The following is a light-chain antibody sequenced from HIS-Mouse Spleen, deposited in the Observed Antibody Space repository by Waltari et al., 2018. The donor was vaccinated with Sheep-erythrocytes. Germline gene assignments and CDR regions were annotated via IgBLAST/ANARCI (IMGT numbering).Light chain of an antibody. CDR3: QQYDNLLT. J-gene: IGKJ4*01. CDR2: DAS. CDR1: HYISNY. V-gene: IGKV1-33*01. Sequence: DIQMTQSPSSLSASVGDRVTITCQASHYISNYLNWYQQKPGKAPKLLIYDASNLETGVPSRFSGSGSGTDFTFTISSLQPEDIATYYCQQYDNLLTFGGGTKVEIK.